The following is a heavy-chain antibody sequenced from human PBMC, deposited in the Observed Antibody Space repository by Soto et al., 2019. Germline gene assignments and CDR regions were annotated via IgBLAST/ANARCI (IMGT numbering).Heavy chain of an antibody. J-gene: IGHJ4*02. V-gene: IGHV3-74*01. D-gene: IGHD3-10*01. CDR1: GFTFSNYW. CDR2: IDSYGSTT. Sequence: GGSLRLSCAASGFTFSNYWMHWVRQAPGEGLVWVSRIDSYGSTTNYADSVKGRFTVSRDNARNTLYLQMNSLRAEETAIYYCARGGLHAYYKDNWGQGILVTVSS. CDR3: ARGGLHAYYKDN.